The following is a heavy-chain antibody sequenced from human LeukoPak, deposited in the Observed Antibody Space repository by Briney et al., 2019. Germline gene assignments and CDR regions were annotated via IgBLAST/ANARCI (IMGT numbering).Heavy chain of an antibody. CDR2: IYHSGST. J-gene: IGHJ4*02. CDR1: GYSISRGYY. V-gene: IGHV4-38-2*01. D-gene: IGHD2-21*02. CDR3: ARKATVTAIMLD. Sequence: SETLSLTCGVSGYSISRGYYWGWIRQPPGKGLEWIGGIYHSGSTYYNPSLMNRVIISVDTSTNQFSLKLTSVTAADAAVYYCARKATVTAIMLDWGQGTLVTVAS.